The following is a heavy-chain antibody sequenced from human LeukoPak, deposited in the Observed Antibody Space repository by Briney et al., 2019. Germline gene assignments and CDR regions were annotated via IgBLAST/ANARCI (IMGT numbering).Heavy chain of an antibody. V-gene: IGHV3-53*01. CDR3: ARLNYGSGSYLDY. CDR2: IYSGGST. D-gene: IGHD3-10*01. Sequence: GGSLRLSCAASGFTVSSNYMSWVRQAPGKGLEWVSVIYSGGSTYYADSVKGRFTISRDSSKNTLYLQMNSLRAEDTAVYYCARLNYGSGSYLDYWGQGTLVTVSS. J-gene: IGHJ4*02. CDR1: GFTVSSNY.